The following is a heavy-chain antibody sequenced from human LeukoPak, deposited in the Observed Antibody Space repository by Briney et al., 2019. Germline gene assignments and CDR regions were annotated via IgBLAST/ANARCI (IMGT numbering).Heavy chain of an antibody. CDR2: IYYSGST. V-gene: IGHV4-59*12. CDR1: GGSLSSYY. Sequence: SETLSLTCTVSGGSLSSYYWSWIRHPPAKGLEWMGNIYYSGSTNYNPSLKSRGTISVDPPTKQFSLKLRSVTASDTAAYYCARLSYGEGWPFDYGGEGRLVTVSS. J-gene: IGHJ4*02. CDR3: ARLSYGEGWPFDY. D-gene: IGHD1-26*01.